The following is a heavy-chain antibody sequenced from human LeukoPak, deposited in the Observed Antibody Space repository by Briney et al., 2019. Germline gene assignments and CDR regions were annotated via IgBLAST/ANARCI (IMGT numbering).Heavy chain of an antibody. V-gene: IGHV3-7*01. CDR3: ARESEPYDSSGYSDY. Sequence: GGSLRLSCAASGFTFSNYWMSWVRQAPGKGLEWVANIKQDGSENYYVDSVKGRFTVSRDDAKNSLYPQMNSLRAEDTAVYYCARESEPYDSSGYSDYWGQGTLVTVSS. J-gene: IGHJ4*02. CDR2: IKQDGSEN. D-gene: IGHD3-22*01. CDR1: GFTFSNYW.